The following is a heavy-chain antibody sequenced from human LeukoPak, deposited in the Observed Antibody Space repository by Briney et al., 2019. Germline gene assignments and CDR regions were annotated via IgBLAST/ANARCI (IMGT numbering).Heavy chain of an antibody. V-gene: IGHV3-7*01. Sequence: GGSLRLSCAASGFTFSSYWMSWVRQAPGKGLEWXXNXXXDGSEKYYVDSVKGRFTISRDNAKNSLYLQMNSLRAEDTAVYYCARVGGDYSSSWYGDYYYYYMDVWGKGTTVTVSS. J-gene: IGHJ6*03. D-gene: IGHD6-13*01. CDR1: GFTFSSYW. CDR3: ARVGGDYSSSWYGDYYYYYMDV. CDR2: XXXDGSEK.